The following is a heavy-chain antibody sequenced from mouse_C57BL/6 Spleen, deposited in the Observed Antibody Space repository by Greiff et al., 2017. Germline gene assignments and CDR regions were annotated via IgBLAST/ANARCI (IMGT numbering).Heavy chain of an antibody. CDR3: ARSDYYGSSPFAY. J-gene: IGHJ3*01. D-gene: IGHD1-1*01. V-gene: IGHV1-54*01. CDR2: INPGSGGT. CDR1: GYAFTNYL. Sequence: VKLMESGAELVRPGTSVKVSCKASGYAFTNYLIEWVKQRPGQGLEWIGVINPGSGGTNYNEKFKGKARLTAEKSSSTAYMQLSSLTSEDSAVYFCARSDYYGSSPFAYWGQGTLVTVSA.